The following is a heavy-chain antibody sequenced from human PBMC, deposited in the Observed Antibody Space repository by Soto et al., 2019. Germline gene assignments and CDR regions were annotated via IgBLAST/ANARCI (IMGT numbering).Heavy chain of an antibody. CDR2: IWYDGSNK. J-gene: IGHJ6*02. D-gene: IGHD5-12*01. CDR3: ARDLTRAVATILSSYYYGMAV. Sequence: QVQLVESGGGVVQPGRSLRLSCAASGFTFSSYGMHWVRQAPGKGLEWVAVIWYDGSNKYYADSVKGRFTISRDNSKNTLYLQMNSLRAEDTAVYYCARDLTRAVATILSSYYYGMAVWGQGTTVTVSS. V-gene: IGHV3-33*01. CDR1: GFTFSSYG.